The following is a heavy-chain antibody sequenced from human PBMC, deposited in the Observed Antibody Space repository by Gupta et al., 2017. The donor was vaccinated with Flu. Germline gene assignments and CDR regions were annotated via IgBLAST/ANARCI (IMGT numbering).Heavy chain of an antibody. D-gene: IGHD2-2*01. Sequence: EVQLVESGGGLVKPGGPLRLACAASGVTSSSYSMNWVSQARGQGLEWVSSISSSSSYIYYADSVKCRFTISRDNSKNSLYLQMNSLRAEDTAVYYCARVPGVYCSSTSCYFYLSGIGVYMDVWGKGTTVTVSS. CDR3: ARVPGVYCSSTSCYFYLSGIGVYMDV. V-gene: IGHV3-21*01. CDR1: GVTSSSYS. CDR2: ISSSSSYI. J-gene: IGHJ6*03.